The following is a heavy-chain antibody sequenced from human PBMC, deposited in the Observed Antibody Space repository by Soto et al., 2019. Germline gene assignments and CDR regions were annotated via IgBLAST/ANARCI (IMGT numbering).Heavy chain of an antibody. V-gene: IGHV4-61*01. D-gene: IGHD1-1*01. J-gene: IGHJ4*02. CDR1: GGSVSSGSYY. Sequence: LSLTCTVSGGSVSSGSYYWSWIRQPPGKGLEWIGYIYYSGSTNYNPSLKSRVTISVDTSKNQFSLKLSSVTAADTAVYYCASQGTHYFDYWGQGTLVTVSS. CDR2: IYYSGST. CDR3: ASQGTHYFDY.